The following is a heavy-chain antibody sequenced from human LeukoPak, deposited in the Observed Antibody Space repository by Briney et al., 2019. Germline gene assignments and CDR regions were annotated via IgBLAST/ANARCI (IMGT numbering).Heavy chain of an antibody. Sequence: GGSLRLSCAASGFTFDNYAMNWVRQVPGKGLEWISLISWNSGTIGYADSAKGRFTISRDNANNFLYLQMNSLRAEDTALYYCARAYKDRSLAGKKEFFQHWGQGTLVTVSS. CDR2: ISWNSGTI. CDR1: GFTFDNYA. CDR3: ARAYKDRSLAGKKEFFQH. D-gene: IGHD6-19*01. V-gene: IGHV3-9*01. J-gene: IGHJ1*01.